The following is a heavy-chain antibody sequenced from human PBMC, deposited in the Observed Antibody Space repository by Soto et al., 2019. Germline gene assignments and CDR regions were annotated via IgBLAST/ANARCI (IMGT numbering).Heavy chain of an antibody. CDR1: VGSIRSGGYC. CDR3: ARYLDNWNYPGSRRENWFDP. V-gene: IGHV4-30-2*01. D-gene: IGHD1-7*01. J-gene: IGHJ5*02. Sequence: SETLTLTCAFSVGSIRSGGYCWSWIRQPPGKGGEWIGYIYNSGSTYYNPSLKSRVTISVDRSKNQFSLKLSPVTAADTAVYYCARYLDNWNYPGSRRENWFDPWGQGTLVTVSS. CDR2: IYNSGST.